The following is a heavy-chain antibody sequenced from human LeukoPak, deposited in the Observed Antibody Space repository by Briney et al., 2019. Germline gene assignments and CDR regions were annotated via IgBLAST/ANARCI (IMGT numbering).Heavy chain of an antibody. CDR2: TSAYNGNT. V-gene: IGHV1-18*01. CDR3: ARSEYGSGSSYYYYGMDV. D-gene: IGHD3-10*01. CDR1: GYTFTSYG. Sequence: ASVKVSCKTSGYTFTSYGISWVRQAPGQGLEWMGWTSAYNGNTNYAQKLQGRVTMTTDTSTSTAYMELSSLRSEDTAVYYCARSEYGSGSSYYYYGMDVWGQGTTVTVSS. J-gene: IGHJ6*02.